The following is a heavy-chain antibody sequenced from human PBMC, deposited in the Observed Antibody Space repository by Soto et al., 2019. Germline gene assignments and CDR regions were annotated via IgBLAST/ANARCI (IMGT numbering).Heavy chain of an antibody. CDR3: ARDSYSGFDSPVVIDF. D-gene: IGHD5-12*01. CDR2: ISSSSSYI. V-gene: IGHV3-21*01. J-gene: IGHJ4*02. Sequence: EVQLVESGGGLVKPGESLRLSCAASGFTFSAYTMIWVRQTPGKGLEWVSCISSSSSYIYYADSVKGRFTISRDNAENSLYLQMNRLRGEDTAVYYCARDSYSGFDSPVVIDFWGQGALVTVSS. CDR1: GFTFSAYT.